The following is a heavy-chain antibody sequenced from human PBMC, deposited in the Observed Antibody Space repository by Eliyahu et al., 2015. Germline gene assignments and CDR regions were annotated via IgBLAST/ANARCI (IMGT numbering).Heavy chain of an antibody. CDR2: INHSGST. CDR1: GXSFXXXY. Sequence: QVQLQQWGAGLXKPSXTLSLTCAVYGXSFXXXYWXWIRQPPGKGMEWIGEINHSGSTNYNPSLKSRVTISVDTSKNQFSLKLSSVTAADTAVYYCARRGSLYCSSTSCYLDYWGQGTLVTVSS. D-gene: IGHD2-2*01. V-gene: IGHV4-34*01. J-gene: IGHJ4*02. CDR3: ARRGSLYCSSTSCYLDY.